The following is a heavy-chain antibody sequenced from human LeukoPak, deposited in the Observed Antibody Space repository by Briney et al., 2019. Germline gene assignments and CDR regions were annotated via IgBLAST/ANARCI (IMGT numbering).Heavy chain of an antibody. CDR2: IIPIFGTA. CDR3: AGAESIYCSSTSCFPPLDP. Sequence: ASVKVSCKASGGTFSSYAISWVRQATGQGLEWMGGIIPIFGTANYAQKFQGRVTITTDESTSTAYMELSSLRSEDTAVYYCAGAESIYCSSTSCFPPLDPWGQGTLVTVSS. J-gene: IGHJ5*02. CDR1: GGTFSSYA. D-gene: IGHD2-2*01. V-gene: IGHV1-69*05.